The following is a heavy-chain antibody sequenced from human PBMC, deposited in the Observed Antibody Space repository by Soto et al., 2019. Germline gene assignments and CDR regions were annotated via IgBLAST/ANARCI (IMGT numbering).Heavy chain of an antibody. Sequence: QVQLVESGGGVVQPGRSLRLSCAASGFTFSSYGMHWVGQAPGKGLEWVAVISYDGSNKYYADSVKGRFTISRDNSKNTLYLQMNSLRAADTAVYYCAKDRDKAFDYWGQGTLVTVSS. D-gene: IGHD2-15*01. V-gene: IGHV3-30*18. J-gene: IGHJ4*02. CDR2: ISYDGSNK. CDR1: GFTFSSYG. CDR3: AKDRDKAFDY.